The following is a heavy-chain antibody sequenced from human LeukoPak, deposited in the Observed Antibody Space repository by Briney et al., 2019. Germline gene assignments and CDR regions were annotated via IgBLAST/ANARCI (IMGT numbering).Heavy chain of an antibody. CDR2: IYPGDSDT. D-gene: IGHD4-17*01. CDR1: GYSFTSYW. J-gene: IGHJ5*02. CDR3: ARHPPIYGDYVLWFDP. V-gene: IGHV5-51*01. Sequence: GESLQISCKGSGYSFTSYWIGWVRQLPGKGLGWMGIIYPGDSDTRYSPSFQGQVTISADKSIITAYLQWSSLKASDTAMYYCARHPPIYGDYVLWFDPGGQGTLVTVSS.